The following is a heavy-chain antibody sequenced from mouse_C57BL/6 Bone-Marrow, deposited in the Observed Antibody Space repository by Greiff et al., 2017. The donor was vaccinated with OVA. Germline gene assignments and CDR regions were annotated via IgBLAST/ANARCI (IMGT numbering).Heavy chain of an antibody. CDR2: FYPGSGSI. CDR1: GYTFPEYT. CDR3: ARHEDYYGSSYGYFDV. V-gene: IGHV1-62-2*01. Sequence: QVQLKQSGAELVKPGASVKLSCKASGYTFPEYTIHWVKQRSGQGLEWIGWFYPGSGSIKYNEKFKDKATLTADKSSSTVYMELSRLTSEDSAVYFCARHEDYYGSSYGYFDVWGTGTTVTVSS. J-gene: IGHJ1*03. D-gene: IGHD1-1*01.